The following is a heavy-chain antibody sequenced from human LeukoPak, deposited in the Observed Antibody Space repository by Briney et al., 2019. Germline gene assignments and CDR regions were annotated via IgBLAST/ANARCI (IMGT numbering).Heavy chain of an antibody. CDR2: IDPSDSYT. D-gene: IGHD2-2*01. V-gene: IGHV5-10-1*01. Sequence: GASLKISCKGSGYSFTSYWISWVRQMPGKGLEWMGRIDPSDSYTNYSPSFQGHVTISADKSISTAYLQWSSLKASDTAMYYCARQYCSSTTCYLLFDYWGQGTLVTVSS. CDR3: ARQYCSSTTCYLLFDY. CDR1: GYSFTSYW. J-gene: IGHJ4*02.